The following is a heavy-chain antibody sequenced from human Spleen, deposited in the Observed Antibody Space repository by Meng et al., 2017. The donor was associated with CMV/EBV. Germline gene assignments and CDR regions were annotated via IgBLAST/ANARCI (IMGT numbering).Heavy chain of an antibody. D-gene: IGHD2-2*01. J-gene: IGHJ6*02. Sequence: SETLSLTCAVYGGSFSGYYWSWIRQPPGKGLEWIGEINHSGSTNYNPSLKSRVTISVDTSKNQFSLKLSSVTAADTAVYYCARGGRYCSSTSCSPYYYGMDVWGQGTTVTVSS. V-gene: IGHV4-34*01. CDR3: ARGGRYCSSTSCSPYYYGMDV. CDR2: INHSGST. CDR1: GGSFSGYY.